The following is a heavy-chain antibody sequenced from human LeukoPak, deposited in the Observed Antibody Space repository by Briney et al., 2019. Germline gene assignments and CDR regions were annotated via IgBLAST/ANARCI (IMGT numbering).Heavy chain of an antibody. CDR1: GGSFSGYY. Sequence: SETLSLTCPVYGGSFSGYYWSWIRQPPGKGLEWIGEINHSGSTNYNPSLKSRVTISVDTSKNQFSLKLSSVTAADTAVYYCARGGYCSGGSCYHYYFDYWGQGTLVTVSS. J-gene: IGHJ4*02. CDR2: INHSGST. CDR3: ARGGYCSGGSCYHYYFDY. V-gene: IGHV4-34*01. D-gene: IGHD2-15*01.